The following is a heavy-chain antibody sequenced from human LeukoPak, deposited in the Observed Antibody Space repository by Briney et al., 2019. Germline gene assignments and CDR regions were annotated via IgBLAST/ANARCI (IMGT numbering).Heavy chain of an antibody. V-gene: IGHV3-48*02. CDR3: ARDRLNGCPPGYYMDV. J-gene: IGHJ6*03. Sequence: GGSLRLSCAASGFTFSSYSMNWVRQAPGKGLEWVSYISSSSSTIYYADSVKGRFTISRDNAKNSLYLQKNSLRDEDTAVYYCARDRLNGCPPGYYMDVWGKGTTVTVSS. D-gene: IGHD6-25*01. CDR1: GFTFSSYS. CDR2: ISSSSSTI.